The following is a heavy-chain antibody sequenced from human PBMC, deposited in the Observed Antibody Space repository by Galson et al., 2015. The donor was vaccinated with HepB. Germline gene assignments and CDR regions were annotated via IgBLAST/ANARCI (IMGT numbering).Heavy chain of an antibody. Sequence: SLRLSCAASGFTFSTYAMSWVRRAPGKGLEWVSAISASGGSTNYADSVKGRFTISRDNSKNTLYLQMNSLRAEDTAVYFCAKEHNDNIWSSYFDYWGQGTLVTVSS. CDR3: AKEHNDNIWSSYFDY. J-gene: IGHJ4*02. D-gene: IGHD1-1*01. CDR1: GFTFSTYA. CDR2: ISASGGST. V-gene: IGHV3-23*01.